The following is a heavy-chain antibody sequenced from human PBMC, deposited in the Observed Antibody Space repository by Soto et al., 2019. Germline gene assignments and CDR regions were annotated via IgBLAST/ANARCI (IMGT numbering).Heavy chain of an antibody. CDR1: GFTFSSYA. V-gene: IGHV3-23*01. J-gene: IGHJ4*02. CDR3: AKVEIVATLTY. Sequence: GGSLRLSCAASGFTFSSYAMSWVRQAPGKGLEWVSAISGSGGSTYYADSVKGRFTISRDNSKNTLYLQMNSLRAEDTAVYYSAKVEIVATLTYWGQGTLVTVSS. CDR2: ISGSGGST. D-gene: IGHD5-12*01.